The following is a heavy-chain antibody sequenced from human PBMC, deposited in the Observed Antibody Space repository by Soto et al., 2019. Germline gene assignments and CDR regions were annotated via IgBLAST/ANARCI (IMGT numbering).Heavy chain of an antibody. Sequence: EVQLVESGGGLVKPGGSLRVYCVASGFSFSNGWMAWVRQAPGKGLEWVGRIKSKTDGGTTDYAAPVKGRFSISRDDSKNTLYLELNSLKSEDTAVYYCTTDGHFDYWGQGTLVTVSS. V-gene: IGHV3-15*01. CDR1: GFSFSNGW. CDR2: IKSKTDGGTT. J-gene: IGHJ4*02. CDR3: TTDGHFDY.